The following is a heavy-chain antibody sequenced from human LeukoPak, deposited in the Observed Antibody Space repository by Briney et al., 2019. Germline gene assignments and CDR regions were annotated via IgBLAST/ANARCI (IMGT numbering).Heavy chain of an antibody. CDR3: AKRDGSGSSY. CDR1: GITLSNYG. Sequence: GGSLRLSCAVSGITLSNYGMSWVRQAPGKGLEWVSAISGSGGSTYYADSVKGRFTISRDNSKNTLYLQMNSLRAEDTAVYYCAKRDGSGSSYWGQEPWSPSPQ. CDR2: ISGSGGST. J-gene: IGHJ4*01. V-gene: IGHV3-23*01. D-gene: IGHD3-10*01.